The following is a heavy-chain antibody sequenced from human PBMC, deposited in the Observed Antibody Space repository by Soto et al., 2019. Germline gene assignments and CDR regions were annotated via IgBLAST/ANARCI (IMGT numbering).Heavy chain of an antibody. Sequence: GESLKISCQGSGYSFTSYWISWVRQMPGKGLEWMGRIDPSDSYTNYSPSFQGHVTISADKSISTAYLQWSSLKASDTAMYYCARVDYCSSTSCYRHYYCGMDVWGQGTTVTVSS. CDR1: GYSFTSYW. V-gene: IGHV5-10-1*01. CDR3: ARVDYCSSTSCYRHYYCGMDV. CDR2: IDPSDSYT. D-gene: IGHD2-2*02. J-gene: IGHJ6*02.